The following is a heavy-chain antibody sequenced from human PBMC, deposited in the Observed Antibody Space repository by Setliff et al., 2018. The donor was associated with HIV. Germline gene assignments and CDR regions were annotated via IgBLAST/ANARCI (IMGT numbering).Heavy chain of an antibody. D-gene: IGHD6-13*01. CDR3: ASHAPYTSSWNAAAFDI. CDR2: ITYSGST. CDR1: GGSLSGYY. Sequence: PSETLSLTCTVSGGSLSGYYWSWIRQPPGKGLEWIGYITYSGSTKYNPSLKSRVTISIDTSKNQFSLKLSSVTPADTAVYYCASHAPYTSSWNAAAFDIWGQGTMVTVSS. J-gene: IGHJ3*02. V-gene: IGHV4-59*01.